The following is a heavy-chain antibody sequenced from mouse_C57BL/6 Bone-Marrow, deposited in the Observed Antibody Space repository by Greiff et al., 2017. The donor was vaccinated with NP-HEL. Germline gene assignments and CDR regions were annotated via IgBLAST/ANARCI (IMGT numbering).Heavy chain of an antibody. J-gene: IGHJ1*03. CDR3: ARTKLAWYFDV. CDR2: IYPGDGDT. CDR1: GYAFSSSW. D-gene: IGHD1-3*01. Sequence: VQVVESGPELVKPGASVKISCKASGYAFSSSWMNWVKQRPGKGLEWIGRIYPGDGDTNYNGKFKGKATLTADKSSSTAYMQLSSLTSEDSAVYFCARTKLAWYFDVWGTGTTVTVSS. V-gene: IGHV1-82*01.